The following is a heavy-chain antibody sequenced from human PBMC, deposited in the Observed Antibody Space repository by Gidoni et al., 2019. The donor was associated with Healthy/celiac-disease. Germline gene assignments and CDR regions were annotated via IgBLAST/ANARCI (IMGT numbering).Heavy chain of an antibody. J-gene: IGHJ4*02. Sequence: EAQLVDSGAGLVQPGGTLRRSCAASRFTFSDHCMAWVRQAPGKGLEWVGRTRNKANSYTTEYAASVKGRFTISRDDSKNSLYLQMNSLKTEDTAVYYCAREVGGFDYWGQGTLVTVSS. CDR1: RFTFSDHC. V-gene: IGHV3-72*01. CDR2: TRNKANSYTT. D-gene: IGHD1-26*01. CDR3: AREVGGFDY.